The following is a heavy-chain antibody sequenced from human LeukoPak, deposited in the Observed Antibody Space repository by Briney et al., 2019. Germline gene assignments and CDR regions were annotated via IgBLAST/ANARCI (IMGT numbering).Heavy chain of an antibody. J-gene: IGHJ4*02. D-gene: IGHD3-3*01. CDR2: IWYDGSNK. V-gene: IGHV3-33*06. Sequence: GGSLRLSCAASGFTFSSYGMHWVRQAPGKGLEWVAVIWYDGSNKYYADSVKGRFTISRDNSKNTLYLQMNSLRAEDTAVYYCAKDRQRFLESFGYWGQGTLVTVSS. CDR3: AKDRQRFLESFGY. CDR1: GFTFSSYG.